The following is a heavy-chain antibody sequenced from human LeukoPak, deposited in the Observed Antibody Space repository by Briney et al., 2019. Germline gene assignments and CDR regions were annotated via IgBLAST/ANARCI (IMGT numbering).Heavy chain of an antibody. D-gene: IGHD2-2*01. Sequence: KPSETLSLTCAVDCGSFSGYYWSWIRQPPGKGLEWIGEINHSGSTNYNPSLKSRVTISVDTSKNQFSLKLSSVTAADTSVYYCARGIVLVPAAKEYFDLWGRGTLVTVSS. CDR3: ARGIVLVPAAKEYFDL. V-gene: IGHV4-34*01. J-gene: IGHJ2*01. CDR2: INHSGST. CDR1: CGSFSGYY.